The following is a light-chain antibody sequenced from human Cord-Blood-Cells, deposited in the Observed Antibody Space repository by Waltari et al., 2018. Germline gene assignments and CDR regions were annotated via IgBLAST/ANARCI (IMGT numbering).Light chain of an antibody. V-gene: IGLV2-14*03. CDR3: SSYTSSSTLV. Sequence: QSALTQPASVSGSPGTSFTISCPGTSSDVGGYNYVSWYQQHPGKAPKLMIYDVSNRPSGVSNRFSGSKSGNTASLTISGLQAEDEADYYCSSYTSSSTLVFGTGTKVTVL. CDR2: DVS. CDR1: SSDVGGYNY. J-gene: IGLJ1*01.